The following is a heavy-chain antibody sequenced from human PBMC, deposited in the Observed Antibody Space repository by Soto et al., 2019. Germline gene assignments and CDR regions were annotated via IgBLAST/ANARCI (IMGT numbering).Heavy chain of an antibody. CDR2: IWYDGSNK. J-gene: IGHJ6*02. D-gene: IGHD3-3*01. V-gene: IGHV3-33*01. CDR3: ARDSTYYDFWSGYPENYYYGMDV. Sequence: GGSLRLSCAASGFTFSSYGMHWVRQAPGKGLEWVAVIWYDGSNKYYADSVKGRFTISRDNSKNTLYLQMNSLRAEDTAVYYCARDSTYYDFWSGYPENYYYGMDVWGQGTTVTVSS. CDR1: GFTFSSYG.